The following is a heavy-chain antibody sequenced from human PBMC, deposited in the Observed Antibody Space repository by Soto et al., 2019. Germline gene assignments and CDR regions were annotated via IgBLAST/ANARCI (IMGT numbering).Heavy chain of an antibody. Sequence: QVQLVESGGGVVQPGKSLRLSCAASGFTFSSYAIHWVRQAPGKGLEWMAVISYDGSNKNYADSVKGRFTISRDNSNHTVYLQMDSLRAEDTAVYYCAKDFLLWGSFPDPGASDYWGQGTLVIVSS. D-gene: IGHD3-16*01. CDR3: AKDFLLWGSFPDPGASDY. CDR1: GFTFSSYA. J-gene: IGHJ4*02. CDR2: ISYDGSNK. V-gene: IGHV3-30*18.